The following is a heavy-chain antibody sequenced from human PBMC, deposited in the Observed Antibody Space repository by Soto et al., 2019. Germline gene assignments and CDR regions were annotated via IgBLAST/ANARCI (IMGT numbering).Heavy chain of an antibody. Sequence: GGSLRLSFADSGFTFSSYAMSSVLQAPWKGLEWVSAISGSGGSTYYADSVKGRFTISRDNSKNTLYLQMNSLRAEETAVYYCAKYYRPPLSYFDYWAKGTLVTVSS. CDR1: GFTFSSYA. D-gene: IGHD3-10*01. V-gene: IGHV3-23*01. J-gene: IGHJ4*02. CDR2: ISGSGGST. CDR3: AKYYRPPLSYFDY.